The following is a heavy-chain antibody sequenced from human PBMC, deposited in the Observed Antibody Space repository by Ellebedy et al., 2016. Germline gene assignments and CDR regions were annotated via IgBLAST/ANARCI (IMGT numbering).Heavy chain of an antibody. V-gene: IGHV3-15*01. CDR1: GFNFYKAY. J-gene: IGHJ4*02. CDR3: TTFGIL. Sequence: GGSLRLSCVASGFNFYKAYMTWVRQAPGKGLEWVGRIKNKTEGGTTHYAVPVKGRFTISRDDSKNTLYLQMTSLKTEDTAVYFCTTFGILWGQGTLVTVSS. D-gene: IGHD3-16*01. CDR2: IKNKTEGGTT.